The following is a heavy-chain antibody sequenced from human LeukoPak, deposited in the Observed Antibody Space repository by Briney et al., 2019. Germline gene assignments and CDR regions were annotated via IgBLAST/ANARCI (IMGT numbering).Heavy chain of an antibody. J-gene: IGHJ6*04. CDR1: GFTFSSHS. D-gene: IGHD2-21*01. CDR2: VRDSGSTT. Sequence: GGSLRLSCAASGFTFSSHSMTWVRQAPGKGLEWVSAVRDSGSTTFYADSVKGRFAISRDNSRNTLFLQMNSLRADDTAVYYCARPGCGGNCYYRMDVRGKGTTVTVSS. V-gene: IGHV3-23*01. CDR3: ARPGCGGNCYYRMDV.